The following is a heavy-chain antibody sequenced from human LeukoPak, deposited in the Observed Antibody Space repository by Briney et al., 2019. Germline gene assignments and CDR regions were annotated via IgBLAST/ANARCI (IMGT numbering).Heavy chain of an antibody. CDR2: IWYDGSNK. CDR3: AGEVAVAGSERPHCLTV. V-gene: IGHV3-33*01. D-gene: IGHD2-15*01. CDR1: GFAFSSYC. Sequence: GRSLRLSCAAPGFAFSSYCMHWVRQAPGKGLEWVAVIWYDGSNKYYADSVKGRFTISRDNSKNTVYLEMNRLRVEDTAVYYCAGEVAVAGSERPHCLTVCRQGSTVTVSS. J-gene: IGHJ6*01.